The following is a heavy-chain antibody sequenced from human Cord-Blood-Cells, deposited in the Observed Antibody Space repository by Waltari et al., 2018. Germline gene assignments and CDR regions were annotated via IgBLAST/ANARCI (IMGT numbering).Heavy chain of an antibody. J-gene: IGHJ3*02. Sequence: QVQLVESGGGVVQPGRSLSLSCAASGFTFSSYAMHLVRQAPGKGLEWVAVISYDGSNKYYADSVKGRFTISRDNSKNTLYLQMNSLRAEDTAVYYCARDSSGYYAFDIWGQGTMVTVSS. CDR3: ARDSSGYYAFDI. D-gene: IGHD3-22*01. CDR2: ISYDGSNK. V-gene: IGHV3-30-3*01. CDR1: GFTFSSYA.